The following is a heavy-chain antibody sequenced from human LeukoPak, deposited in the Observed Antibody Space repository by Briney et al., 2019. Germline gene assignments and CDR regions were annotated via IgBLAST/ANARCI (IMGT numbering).Heavy chain of an antibody. V-gene: IGHV4-34*01. J-gene: IGHJ1*01. CDR1: GVSCSGYY. Sequence: SETLSLTCAVYGVSCSGYYWSWIRQPPGKGLEWIGEINHSGSTNYNPSLKSRVTISVDTSKNQFSLKLSSVTAADTAVYYCASRVGIAAAGTWHFQHWGQGTLVTVSS. D-gene: IGHD6-13*01. CDR3: ASRVGIAAAGTWHFQH. CDR2: INHSGST.